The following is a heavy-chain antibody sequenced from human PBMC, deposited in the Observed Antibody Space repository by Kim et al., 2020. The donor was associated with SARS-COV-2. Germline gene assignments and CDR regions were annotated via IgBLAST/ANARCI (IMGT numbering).Heavy chain of an antibody. Sequence: SGKYYVDSVKGRFTVSRDNAKNSLYLQMNSLRAEDTAVYYCARDLRGSRTWGQGTLVTVSS. CDR2: SGK. CDR3: ARDLRGSRT. J-gene: IGHJ4*02. V-gene: IGHV3-7*01. D-gene: IGHD5-12*01.